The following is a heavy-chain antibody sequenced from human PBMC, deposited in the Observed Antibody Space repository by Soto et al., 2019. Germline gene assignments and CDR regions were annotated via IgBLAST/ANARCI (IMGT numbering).Heavy chain of an antibody. CDR3: AKVAERSMITFGGVIAD. Sequence: GGSLRLSCAASGFTFSSYAMSWVRQAPGKGLEWVSAISGSGGSTYYADSVKGRFTISRDNSKNTMSLQMDSLRPEDTAVYYCAKVAERSMITFGGVIADWGQGTLVTVSS. D-gene: IGHD3-16*02. CDR2: ISGSGGST. CDR1: GFTFSSYA. V-gene: IGHV3-23*01. J-gene: IGHJ4*02.